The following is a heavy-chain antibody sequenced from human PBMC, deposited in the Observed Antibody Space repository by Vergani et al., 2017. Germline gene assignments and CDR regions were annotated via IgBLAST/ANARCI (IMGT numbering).Heavy chain of an antibody. CDR3: ARDVGAIRWNHGGLFDY. CDR1: GGSIISYY. D-gene: IGHD3-16*01. V-gene: IGHV4-59*01. J-gene: IGHJ4*02. CDR2: IYYRGIT. Sequence: QVQLQESGPGLVKPSETPFLTCTVSGGSIISYYWSCFRQPPGKGLEWFGYIYYRGITNYNPSRKCLVTRSLDTSKNQFSLKLSSVTAADTAVYYCARDVGAIRWNHGGLFDYWGQGTLVTVSS.